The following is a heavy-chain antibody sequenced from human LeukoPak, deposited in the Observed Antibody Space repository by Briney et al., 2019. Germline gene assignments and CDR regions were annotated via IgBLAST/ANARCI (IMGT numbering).Heavy chain of an antibody. CDR2: TYYSGTT. J-gene: IGHJ4*02. CDR3: VSMLTGRRYFDY. Sequence: SQTRSLACTVSGRSIGSGDYYWSWLRQPPVKGLDWTGHTYYSGTTHYNPSLKRPVTISLDTSKPKCSLKLSDVTAADTAAYHGVSMLTGRRYFDYWGQGTLVTVSS. D-gene: IGHD3-9*01. V-gene: IGHV4-30-4*01. CDR1: GRSIGSGDYY.